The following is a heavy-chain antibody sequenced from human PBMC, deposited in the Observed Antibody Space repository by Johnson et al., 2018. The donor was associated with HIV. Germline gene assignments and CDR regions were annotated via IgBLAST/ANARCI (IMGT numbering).Heavy chain of an antibody. J-gene: IGHJ3*02. Sequence: MLLVESGGGLVQPGGSLRLSCAVSGFTFSDYYMSWIRQAPGKGLEWVSVIYSGGSTYYADSVKGRFTLSRDNSKNTLYLQMNSLRAEDTAVYYCARVRRGSSWYIAFDIWGQGTMVTVSS. CDR3: ARVRRGSSWYIAFDI. D-gene: IGHD6-13*01. V-gene: IGHV3-66*01. CDR2: IYSGGST. CDR1: GFTFSDYY.